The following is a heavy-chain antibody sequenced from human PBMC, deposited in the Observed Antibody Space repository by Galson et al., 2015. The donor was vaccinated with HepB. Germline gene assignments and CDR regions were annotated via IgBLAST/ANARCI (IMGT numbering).Heavy chain of an antibody. Sequence: SLRLSCAASGFTFSTSSLNWVRQAPGKGLEWVSAVSSSSIYKYYADSVKGRFTISRDNAKSSLYVQMNNLRVEDTAVYYCARGRGDIGGYYAFDYWGKGALVTVSS. J-gene: IGHJ4*02. D-gene: IGHD3-22*01. CDR2: VSSSSIYK. CDR1: GFTFSTSS. CDR3: ARGRGDIGGYYAFDY. V-gene: IGHV3-21*06.